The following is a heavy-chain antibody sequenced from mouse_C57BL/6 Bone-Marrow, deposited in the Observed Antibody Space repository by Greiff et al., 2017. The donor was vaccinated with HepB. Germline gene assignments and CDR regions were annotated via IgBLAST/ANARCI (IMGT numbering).Heavy chain of an antibody. J-gene: IGHJ3*01. V-gene: IGHV5-4*01. CDR3: ARDSLYDYDGFAY. D-gene: IGHD2-4*01. Sequence: EVQLQQSGGGLVKPGGSLKLSCAASGFTFSSYAMSWVRQTPEKRLEWVATISDGGSYTYYPDNVKGRFTLSRDNAKNNLYLQMSHLKSEDTAMYYCARDSLYDYDGFAYWGQGTLVTVSA. CDR1: GFTFSSYA. CDR2: ISDGGSYT.